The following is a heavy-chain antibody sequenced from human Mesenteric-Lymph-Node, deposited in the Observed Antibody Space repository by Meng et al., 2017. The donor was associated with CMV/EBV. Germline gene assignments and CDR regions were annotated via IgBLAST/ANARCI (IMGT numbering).Heavy chain of an antibody. CDR3: ARGNYYDFWSGYPPGAFHI. V-gene: IGHV4-30-4*08. Sequence: SETLSLTCTVSGGSIASGDYYWIWIRQPPGKGLECIGYIYYSGSTYYNPSLKSRVTISLDTSKNQFSLKLSSVTAADTAVYYCARGNYYDFWSGYPPGAFHIWGQGTMVTVSS. D-gene: IGHD3-3*01. CDR2: IYYSGST. J-gene: IGHJ3*02. CDR1: GGSIASGDYY.